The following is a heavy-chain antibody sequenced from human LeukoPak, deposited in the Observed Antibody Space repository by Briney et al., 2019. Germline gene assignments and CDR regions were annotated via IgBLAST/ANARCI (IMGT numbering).Heavy chain of an antibody. Sequence: PGGSLRLSCAASGFIFDDYAMHWVRQAPGKGLEWVSLISWDGGTTYYADSVKGRFTISRDNSKDSLYLQMNSLRGEDTAFYYCTTHPDYSRSIYNMDVWGKGTPVTVSS. CDR1: GFIFDDYA. D-gene: IGHD6-13*01. V-gene: IGHV3-43D*04. J-gene: IGHJ6*03. CDR2: ISWDGGTT. CDR3: TTHPDYSRSIYNMDV.